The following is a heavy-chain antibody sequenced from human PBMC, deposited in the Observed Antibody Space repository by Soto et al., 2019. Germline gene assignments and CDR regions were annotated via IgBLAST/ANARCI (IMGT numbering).Heavy chain of an antibody. CDR3: ARGPGITIFGVVTGAVDY. V-gene: IGHV4-34*01. CDR1: GGSFSGYY. J-gene: IGHJ4*02. D-gene: IGHD3-3*01. CDR2: INHSGST. Sequence: QVQLQQWGAGLLKPSETLSLTCAVYGGSFSGYYWSWIRQPPGKGLEWIGEINHSGSTNYNPSLKSRVTISVDTSKNQFSLKLSSVTAADTAVYYCARGPGITIFGVVTGAVDYWGQGTLVTVSS.